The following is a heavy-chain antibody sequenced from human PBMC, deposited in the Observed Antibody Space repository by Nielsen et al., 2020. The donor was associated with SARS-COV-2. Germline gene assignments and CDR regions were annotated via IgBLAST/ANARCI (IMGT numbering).Heavy chain of an antibody. Sequence: GESLKISCAASGFTFSSYVMHWVRQAPGKGLEWVAVISHDGNTKYYADSVKGRFTISRDNSKNTLYLQMNSLRAEDTAVYYCAKFYSYGFDYWGQGTLVTVSS. CDR3: AKFYSYGFDY. J-gene: IGHJ4*02. CDR2: ISHDGNTK. V-gene: IGHV3-30*18. D-gene: IGHD5-18*01. CDR1: GFTFSSYV.